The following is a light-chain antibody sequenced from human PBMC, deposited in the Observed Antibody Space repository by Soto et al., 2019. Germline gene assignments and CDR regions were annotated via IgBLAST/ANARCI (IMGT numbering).Light chain of an antibody. Sequence: EIVLTQSPGTLSLSPGERATLSCRASQSVSGSCLAWYQQKPGQAPRLLTYGASSRATGIPDRFSGSGSGTDFTLTISRLAPEDFAVYYCQQYGSSPFTFGPGTKVDI. V-gene: IGKV3-20*01. CDR2: GAS. CDR3: QQYGSSPFT. J-gene: IGKJ3*01. CDR1: QSVSGSC.